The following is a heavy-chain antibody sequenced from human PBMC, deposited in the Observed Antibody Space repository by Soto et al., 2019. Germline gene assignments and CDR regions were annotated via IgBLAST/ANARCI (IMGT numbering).Heavy chain of an antibody. V-gene: IGHV1-69*13. Sequence: SVKVSCKASGGTFSSYAISWVRQAPGQGLEWMGGIIPIFGTANYAQKFQGRVTITADESTSTAYMELSSLRSEDTAVYYCARDPREGSAIDPWGQGTLVTVSS. CDR1: GGTFSSYA. D-gene: IGHD1-26*01. CDR2: IIPIFGTA. CDR3: ARDPREGSAIDP. J-gene: IGHJ5*02.